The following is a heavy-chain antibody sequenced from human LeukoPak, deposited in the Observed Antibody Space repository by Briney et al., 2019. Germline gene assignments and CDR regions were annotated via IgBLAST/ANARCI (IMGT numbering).Heavy chain of an antibody. CDR2: IQGDGSNT. V-gene: IGHV3-74*01. J-gene: IGHJ4*02. Sequence: GVLRLSCVASGFTFNKNWMHWVRQAPGKGLVWVSRIQGDGSNTNYADSVEGRFSISRDNAKNTVYLQMTSLWAEDTGTYYCSRGTSAGGPISPFDFWGQGTVVTVSS. D-gene: IGHD4-23*01. CDR3: SRGTSAGGPISPFDF. CDR1: GFTFNKNW.